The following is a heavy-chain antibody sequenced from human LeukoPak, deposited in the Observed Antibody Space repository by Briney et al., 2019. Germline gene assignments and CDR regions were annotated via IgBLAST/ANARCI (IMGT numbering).Heavy chain of an antibody. CDR2: ISSSSTYI. D-gene: IGHD3-10*01. CDR1: GFTFSSYS. Sequence: GGSLRLSCAASGFTFSSYSMYWVRQAPGKGLEWVSSISSSSTYIYYADSVKGRFTISRDNAKNSLYLQMNSLRAEDTAVYYCARGFGEEDYWGQGTLVSVSS. J-gene: IGHJ4*02. V-gene: IGHV3-21*01. CDR3: ARGFGEEDY.